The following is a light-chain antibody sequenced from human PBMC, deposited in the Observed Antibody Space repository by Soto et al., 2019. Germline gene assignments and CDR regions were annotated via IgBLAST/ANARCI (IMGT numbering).Light chain of an antibody. J-gene: IGKJ1*01. CDR3: QQYGSSPPT. Sequence: EIVFTQSPGTLSLSPGERATLSCRASQSVSSSYLAWYQQKPGQGPRLLIYGASSRATGTPDRFSGSGSGTDFTLTINILETEDFALYYCQQYGSSPPTVGQGTKGDIK. CDR2: GAS. CDR1: QSVSSSY. V-gene: IGKV3-20*01.